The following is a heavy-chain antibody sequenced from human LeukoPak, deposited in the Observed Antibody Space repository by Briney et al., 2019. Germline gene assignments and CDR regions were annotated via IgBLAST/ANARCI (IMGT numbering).Heavy chain of an antibody. Sequence: GGSLRLSCAASGFTFSSYGMHWVRQAPGKGLEWVAFIRYDGSNKYYADSVKGRFTISRDNSKNTLDLQMNSLRAEDTAVYYCARGLLGTTTSYFDYWGQGTLVTVSS. CDR1: GFTFSSYG. CDR2: IRYDGSNK. V-gene: IGHV3-30*02. J-gene: IGHJ4*02. D-gene: IGHD1-26*01. CDR3: ARGLLGTTTSYFDY.